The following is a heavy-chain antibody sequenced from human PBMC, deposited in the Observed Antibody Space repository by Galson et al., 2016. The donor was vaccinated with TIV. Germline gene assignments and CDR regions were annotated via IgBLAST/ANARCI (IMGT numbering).Heavy chain of an antibody. V-gene: IGHV3-30*18. D-gene: IGHD5-12*01. J-gene: IGHJ2*01. CDR3: AKAPFPEGGRLRFYWYFDL. CDR2: IAYDGSYK. CDR1: GFTFSSYN. Sequence: SLRLSCAASGFTFSSYNMHWVRQAPGKGLEWVAGIAYDGSYKHYAGSVKGRFTVPRDNSKTTLDLQMNSLGAEDTALYYCAKAPFPEGGRLRFYWYFDLWGRGTLVTVSS.